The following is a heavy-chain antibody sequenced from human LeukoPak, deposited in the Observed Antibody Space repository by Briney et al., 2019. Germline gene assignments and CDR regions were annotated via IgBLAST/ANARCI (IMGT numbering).Heavy chain of an antibody. J-gene: IGHJ4*02. CDR3: AGDYYDSRILDY. D-gene: IGHD3-22*01. Sequence: PGGSLRLSCAASGFTFSSYSMNWVRQAPGKGLEWVSSISSSSSYIYCADSVKGRFTISRDNAKNSLYLQMNSLRAEDTAVYYCAGDYYDSRILDYWGQGTLVTVSS. V-gene: IGHV3-21*01. CDR1: GFTFSSYS. CDR2: ISSSSSYI.